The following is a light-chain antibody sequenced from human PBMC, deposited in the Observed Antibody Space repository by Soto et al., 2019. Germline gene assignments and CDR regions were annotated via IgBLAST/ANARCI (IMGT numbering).Light chain of an antibody. J-gene: IGLJ1*01. CDR3: TSYSGITTLGV. CDR1: SSDVGAYDY. CDR2: DVS. Sequence: QAASVSGSPGQSITISCTGTSSDVGAYDYVSWYQQHPGTAPKLIIYDVSHRPSGVSDRFSGSKSGNTASLTISGLQAEDEANYYCTSYSGITTLGVFGTGTKLTVL. V-gene: IGLV2-14*03.